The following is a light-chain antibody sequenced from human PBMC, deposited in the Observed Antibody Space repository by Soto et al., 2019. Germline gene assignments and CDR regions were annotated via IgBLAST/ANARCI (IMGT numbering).Light chain of an antibody. CDR3: QQSYSTPPDT. J-gene: IGKJ4*01. CDR2: AAS. V-gene: IGKV1-39*01. CDR1: QSISSY. Sequence: DIPMTQSPSSLSASVGDRVTITCRASQSISSYLNWYQQKPGKAPKLLIYAASSLQSGVPSRFSGSGSGTDFPLTISSLQPEDFATYYCQQSYSTPPDTFGGGNKVEIK.